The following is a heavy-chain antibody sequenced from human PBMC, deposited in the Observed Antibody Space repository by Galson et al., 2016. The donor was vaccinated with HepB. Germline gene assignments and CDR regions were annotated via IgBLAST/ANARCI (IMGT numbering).Heavy chain of an antibody. Sequence: SLRLSCAASGFTFSSYNMNWVRHAPGKGLEWVSSISIGSSYIYYADSVKGRFTISRDNAKNSLYLQMNSLRAEDTAVYYCARDARKTLQDAFDIWGQGTMVTVSS. CDR1: GFTFSSYN. CDR3: ARDARKTLQDAFDI. V-gene: IGHV3-21*01. CDR2: ISIGSSYI. J-gene: IGHJ3*02.